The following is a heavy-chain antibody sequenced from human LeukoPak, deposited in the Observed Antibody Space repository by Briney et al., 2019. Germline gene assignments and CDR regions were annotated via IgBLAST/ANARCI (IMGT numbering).Heavy chain of an antibody. J-gene: IGHJ4*02. CDR1: GYTFSGYY. V-gene: IGHV1-2*02. Sequence: ASVKVSCKASGYTFSGYYLHWVRRAPGQGLEWMGWINPNSGGTNSAQKFQGRVTMTRDTSIITAYMELSRLRSDDTAVYYCARDPVAGYSDWGQGTLVTVSS. CDR2: INPNSGGT. D-gene: IGHD3-9*01. CDR3: ARDPVAGYSD.